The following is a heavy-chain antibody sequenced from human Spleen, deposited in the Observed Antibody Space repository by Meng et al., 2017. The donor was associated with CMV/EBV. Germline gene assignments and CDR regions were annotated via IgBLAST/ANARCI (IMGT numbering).Heavy chain of an antibody. D-gene: IGHD5-24*01. V-gene: IGHV3-33*01. CDR2: IWYDGSNK. CDR1: GFTFSGYG. J-gene: IGHJ4*02. Sequence: CAASGFTFSGYGMHWVRQAPGKGLEWVAVIWYDGSNKYYADSVKGRFTISRDNSKNTLYLQMNSLRAEDTAVYYCASDFRDGYNYRYWGQGTLVTVSS. CDR3: ASDFRDGYNYRY.